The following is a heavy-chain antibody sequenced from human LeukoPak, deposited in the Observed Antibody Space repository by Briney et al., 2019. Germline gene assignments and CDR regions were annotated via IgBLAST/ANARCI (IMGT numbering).Heavy chain of an antibody. CDR2: IYTSGST. J-gene: IGHJ4*02. Sequence: SETLSLPSTVPGGSISGYYWSWIRKPAGRGVECIGSIYTSGSTNYNPSLKSRVTMSVDTSENQFSLNLSSVTAADTAVYYCARDSSRTFDYWGQGALVTVSS. CDR1: GGSISGYY. V-gene: IGHV4-4*07. CDR3: ARDSSRTFDY.